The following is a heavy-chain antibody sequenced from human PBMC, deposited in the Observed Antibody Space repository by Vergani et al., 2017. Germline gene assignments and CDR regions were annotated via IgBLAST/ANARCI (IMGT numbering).Heavy chain of an antibody. CDR1: GYTFTGYY. Sequence: QVQLVQSGAEVKKPGASVKVSCKASGYTFTGYYMHWVRQAPGQGLEWMGWINPNSGGTYYAQKFQGRVTMTRDTSISTAYMELSRLRSDDTAVYYCARGHLTMVRGHYYMDVWGKGTTVTVSS. CDR3: ARGHLTMVRGHYYMDV. D-gene: IGHD3-10*01. J-gene: IGHJ6*03. CDR2: INPNSGGT. V-gene: IGHV1-2*02.